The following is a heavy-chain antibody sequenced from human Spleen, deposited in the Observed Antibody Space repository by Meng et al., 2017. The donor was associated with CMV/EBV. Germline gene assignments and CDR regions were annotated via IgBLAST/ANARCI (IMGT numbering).Heavy chain of an antibody. J-gene: IGHJ4*02. CDR2: INPSGGST. Sequence: KAAGYTFTSYYMHWVRQAPGQGLEWMGIINPSGGSTSYAQKFQDRVTMTRDTSTSTVYMELSSLRSEDTAVYYCAIPRGVVPAAILSLWGQGTLVTVSS. D-gene: IGHD2-2*02. CDR3: AIPRGVVPAAILSL. V-gene: IGHV1-46*01. CDR1: GYTFTSYY.